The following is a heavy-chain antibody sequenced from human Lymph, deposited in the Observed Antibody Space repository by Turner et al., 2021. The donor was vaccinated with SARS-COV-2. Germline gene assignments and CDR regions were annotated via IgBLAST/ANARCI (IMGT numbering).Heavy chain of an antibody. Sequence: EVQLLESGGCLVQPGGSLSLSCAASGFTFSSYAMSWVRQAPGKGLEWVSAISGSGGSTYYADSVKGRFTIARDNSKNTLYLQMNSLRAEDTAVYYCAKEGDTAMVNFDYWGQGTLVTVSS. D-gene: IGHD5-18*01. V-gene: IGHV3-23*01. CDR3: AKEGDTAMVNFDY. CDR1: GFTFSSYA. J-gene: IGHJ4*02. CDR2: ISGSGGST.